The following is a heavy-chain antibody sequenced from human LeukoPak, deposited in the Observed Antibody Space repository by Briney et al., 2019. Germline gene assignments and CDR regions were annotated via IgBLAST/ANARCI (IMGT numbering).Heavy chain of an antibody. CDR1: GGSISRNY. CDR2: IYYSGST. CDR3: ARVRDDAFDI. Sequence: PSETLSLTCSVSGGSISRNYWSWIRQPPGEGLEWIGYIYYSGSTNYNPSLKSRVTISVDTSKNQFSLKLSSVTAADTAVYYCARVRDDAFDIWGQGTMVTVSS. J-gene: IGHJ3*02. V-gene: IGHV4-59*01.